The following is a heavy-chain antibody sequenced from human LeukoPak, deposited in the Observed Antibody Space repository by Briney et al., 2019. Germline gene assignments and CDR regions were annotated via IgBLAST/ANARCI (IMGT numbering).Heavy chain of an antibody. D-gene: IGHD3-10*01. V-gene: IGHV3-23*01. J-gene: IGHJ4*02. Sequence: GGSLRLSCGGSGFTFSGHTMIWVRQAPGKGLESVSAISGTGGSTYYADSVKGRFTISRDNSKNTLYLQMSSLRAEDTAVYYCVVVRGVIIVWGQGTLVTVSS. CDR3: VVVRGVIIV. CDR2: ISGTGGST. CDR1: GFTFSGHT.